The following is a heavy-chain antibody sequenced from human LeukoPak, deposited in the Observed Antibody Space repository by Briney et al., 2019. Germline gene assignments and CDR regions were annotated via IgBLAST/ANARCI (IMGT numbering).Heavy chain of an antibody. CDR2: FDPEDGET. CDR3: ARDGHHSSGSGGWFDP. CDR1: GYTLTELS. Sequence: ASVKVSCKVSGYTLTELSMHWVRQAPGKGLEWMGGFDPEDGETIYAQKFQGRVTMTEDTSTDTAYMELSSLRSEDTAVYYCARDGHHSSGSGGWFDPWGQGTLVTVSS. D-gene: IGHD6-19*01. J-gene: IGHJ5*02. V-gene: IGHV1-24*01.